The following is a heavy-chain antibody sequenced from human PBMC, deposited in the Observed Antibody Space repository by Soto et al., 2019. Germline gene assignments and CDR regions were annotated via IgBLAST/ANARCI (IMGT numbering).Heavy chain of an antibody. CDR3: ARVYCSSSSCHHYFDY. D-gene: IGHD2-2*01. Sequence: QVQLQESGPGLVKPSGTLSLTCAVSGGSISSSNWWSWVRQPPGKGLEWIGEIYHSGSTNYNPSLKSRVTISIDTSKNQFSLNLSSVTAADTAVYFCARVYCSSSSCHHYFDYWGQGTLVSVSS. J-gene: IGHJ4*02. V-gene: IGHV4-4*02. CDR2: IYHSGST. CDR1: GGSISSSNW.